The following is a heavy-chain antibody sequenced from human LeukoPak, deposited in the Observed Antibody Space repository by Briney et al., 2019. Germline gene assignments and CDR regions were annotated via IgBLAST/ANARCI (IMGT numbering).Heavy chain of an antibody. CDR3: ARNYPAYHCSGGSCYSAPSYFDY. V-gene: IGHV3-7*01. D-gene: IGHD2-15*01. CDR2: ISENGRAK. Sequence: PGGSLRLSCAASGFSFSNYWMSWVRQAPGKGLEWVASISENGRAKPYVASVRGRFTISRDNTKNSLYLQMNSLRVEDTAVYYCARNYPAYHCSGGSCYSAPSYFDYWGQGTLVTVSS. CDR1: GFSFSNYW. J-gene: IGHJ4*02.